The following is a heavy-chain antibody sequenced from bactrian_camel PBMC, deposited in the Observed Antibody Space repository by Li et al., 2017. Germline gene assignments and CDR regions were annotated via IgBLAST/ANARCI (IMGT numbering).Heavy chain of an antibody. CDR2: FGPSST. J-gene: IGHJ4*01. Sequence: LVESGGGSVQPGGSLRLSCVATAYTVRSGCMGWFRQTKGEEREVVAAFGPSSTWYADSVKGRFTVSKDNAKNTLYLQMDSLKPEDTAMYYCAAGDVQPGMSWLRVDEWGSYKYWGQGTQVTVS. V-gene: IGHV3S57*01. CDR1: AYTVRSGC. CDR3: AAGDVQPGMSWLRVDEWGSYKY. D-gene: IGHD2*01.